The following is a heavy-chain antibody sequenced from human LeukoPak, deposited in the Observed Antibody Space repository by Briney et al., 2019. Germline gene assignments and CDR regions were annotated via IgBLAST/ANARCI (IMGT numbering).Heavy chain of an antibody. V-gene: IGHV3-74*01. D-gene: IGHD5-12*01. J-gene: IGHJ6*02. CDR2: IYGDGSFT. CDR1: GLTFSNFW. CDR3: AKGYVNLGYDYGMDV. Sequence: QTGGSLRLSCAASGLTFSNFWMHWVRQAPGKGLVWVALIYGDGSFTRYADSVKGRFTISRDNAKNTLCLQMNSLRAEDTAVYYCAKGYVNLGYDYGMDVWGQGTTVTVSS.